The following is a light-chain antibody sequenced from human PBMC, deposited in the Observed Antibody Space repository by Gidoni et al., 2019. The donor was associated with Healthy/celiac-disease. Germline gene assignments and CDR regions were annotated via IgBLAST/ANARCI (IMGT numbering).Light chain of an antibody. Sequence: QSALTQPRPVSGSPGQSVTISCTGTSSDVGGYNYVSWYPQHPGKAPKLMIYDVSKRPSGVPDRFSGSKSGNTASLTISGLQAEDEADYYCCSYAGSYTSYVFGTGTKVTVL. V-gene: IGLV2-11*01. CDR2: DVS. J-gene: IGLJ1*01. CDR3: CSYAGSYTSYV. CDR1: SSDVGGYNY.